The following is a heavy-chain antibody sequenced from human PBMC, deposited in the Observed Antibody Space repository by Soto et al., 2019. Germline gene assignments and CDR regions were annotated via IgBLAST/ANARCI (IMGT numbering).Heavy chain of an antibody. Sequence: EVQLVESGGGVVEPGGSLRLSCTGSGFSFYDSDMTWVRQAPGKGLEWVSSISSGGSFMFYAESFKGRFTISRNNAKNSLFLQMNSLRVEDTSIYYCARKHSSDATGYDYFDSWGQGTLVTVSS. J-gene: IGHJ4*02. V-gene: IGHV3-21*01. CDR3: ARKHSSDATGYDYFDS. CDR1: GFSFYDSD. D-gene: IGHD3-3*01. CDR2: ISSGGSFM.